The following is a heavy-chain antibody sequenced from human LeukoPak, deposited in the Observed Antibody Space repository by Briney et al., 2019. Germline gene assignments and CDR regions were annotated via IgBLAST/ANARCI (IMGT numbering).Heavy chain of an antibody. V-gene: IGHV4-4*07. CDR1: GGSISRYY. CDR3: VADYSDYVVTDY. Sequence: SETLSLTCTVTGGSISRYYWSWIRQPAGKGLEWIGRLYTSGITNYNPSLKSRVTMSVDTSRNQFSLNLTSVTAADTAVYYCVADYSDYVVTDYWGQGTLVTVSS. D-gene: IGHD4-11*01. CDR2: LYTSGIT. J-gene: IGHJ4*02.